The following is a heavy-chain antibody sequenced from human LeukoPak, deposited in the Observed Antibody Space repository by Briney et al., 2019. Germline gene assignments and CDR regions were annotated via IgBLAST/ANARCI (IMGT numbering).Heavy chain of an antibody. CDR3: AKLSTQYSSSTGAFDI. Sequence: PGGSLRLSCAASGFTFSSYAMSWVRQAPGKGLEWVSAISGSGGSTYYADSVKGRFTISRDNSKNTLYLQMNSLRAEDTAVYYCAKLSTQYSSSTGAFDIWGQGTMVTVSS. V-gene: IGHV3-23*01. J-gene: IGHJ3*02. D-gene: IGHD6-6*01. CDR1: GFTFSSYA. CDR2: ISGSGGST.